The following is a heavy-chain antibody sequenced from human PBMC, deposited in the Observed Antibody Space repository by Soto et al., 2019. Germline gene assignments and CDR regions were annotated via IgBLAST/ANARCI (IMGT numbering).Heavy chain of an antibody. CDR2: IYGGGNGP. CDR3: AKMEGMDPWAYSFDY. D-gene: IGHD2-2*03. J-gene: IGHJ4*02. V-gene: IGHV3-23*01. CDR1: GFTFSDFA. Sequence: EVQVLESGGGLVQPGGSLRLSCAATGFTFSDFAMSWVRLAPGKGLEWVSRIYGGGNGPHYADSVKGRVTISRDNSKNTLYLQMNSLRAEDTAVYYCAKMEGMDPWAYSFDYWGQGTLVIVSS.